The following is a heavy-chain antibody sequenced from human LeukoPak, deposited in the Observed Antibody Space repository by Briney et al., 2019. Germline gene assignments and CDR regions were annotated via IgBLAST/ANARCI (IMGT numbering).Heavy chain of an antibody. V-gene: IGHV1-3*01. D-gene: IGHD4-17*01. CDR3: ARALNDYRDLCIDY. CDR1: GYTFTNYA. Sequence: ASVKVSCKASGYTFTNYAMHWVRQAPGQKLEWMGWINAGNGNTKYSQKFQGRVTITRDTSASTAYMELSSLRSEDTAVYYCARALNDYRDLCIDYWGQGTLVTVSS. J-gene: IGHJ4*02. CDR2: INAGNGNT.